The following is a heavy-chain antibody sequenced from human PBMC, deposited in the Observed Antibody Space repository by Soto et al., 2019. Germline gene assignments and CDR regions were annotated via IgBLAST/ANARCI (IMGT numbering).Heavy chain of an antibody. V-gene: IGHV3-30-3*01. Sequence: QVQLVESGGGVVQPGRSLRLSCAASGFTFSSYAMHWVRQAPGKGLEWVAVISYDGSNKYYADSVKGRFTISRDNSKDTLYLQMNSLRAEETAVYYCARDRGGTDFAGWTYYFDYWGQGTLGTVSS. J-gene: IGHJ4*02. D-gene: IGHD3-3*01. CDR3: ARDRGGTDFAGWTYYFDY. CDR1: GFTFSSYA. CDR2: ISYDGSNK.